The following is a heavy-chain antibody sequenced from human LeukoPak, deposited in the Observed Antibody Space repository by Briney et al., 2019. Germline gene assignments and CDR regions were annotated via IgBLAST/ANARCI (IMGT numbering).Heavy chain of an antibody. V-gene: IGHV4-61*02. Sequence: SSETLSLTCTVSGGSISSGSYYWSWIRQPAGKGLEWIGRIYTSESTNYNPSLKSRVAISLDTSNNHFSLRLGSVTAADTAVYYCARSRARYYNSRGYYPDSWGQGTLVTVSS. CDR2: IYTSEST. CDR3: ARSRARYYNSRGYYPDS. J-gene: IGHJ4*02. D-gene: IGHD3-22*01. CDR1: GGSISSGSYY.